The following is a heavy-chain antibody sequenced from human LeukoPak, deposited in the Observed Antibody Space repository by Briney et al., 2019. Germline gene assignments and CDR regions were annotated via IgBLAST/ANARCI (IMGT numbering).Heavy chain of an antibody. V-gene: IGHV4-59*01. CDR1: GGSLSSYY. CDR2: IFYSGIT. Sequence: SDTLSLTCTLSGGSLSSYYWNWIRQPPGKGLEWIGYIFYSGITNYNPSLKSRVTISVDTSKKQFSLKLTSVTAADTAVYYCARDSGSYPHWFAPWGQGTLVNVSS. D-gene: IGHD1-26*01. J-gene: IGHJ5*02. CDR3: ARDSGSYPHWFAP.